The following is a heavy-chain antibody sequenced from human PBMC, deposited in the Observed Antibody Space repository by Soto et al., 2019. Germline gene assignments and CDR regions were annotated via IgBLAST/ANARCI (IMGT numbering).Heavy chain of an antibody. D-gene: IGHD2-21*02. V-gene: IGHV4-4*07. Sequence: XTLSLTCIVSGVSFRSYTWSWVRQPANKGLEWIGRFFSSVSATYNPSLKSRVTITMDTPENRISLKLESVTAEDAGVYYCARDGMTTGDTWGPGTAVTVS. CDR3: ARDGMTTGDT. J-gene: IGHJ4*02. CDR2: FFSSVSA. CDR1: GVSFRSYT.